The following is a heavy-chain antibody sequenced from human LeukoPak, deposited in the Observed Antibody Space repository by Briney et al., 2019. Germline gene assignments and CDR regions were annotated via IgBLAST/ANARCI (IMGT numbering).Heavy chain of an antibody. CDR1: GFTFSSYG. CDR2: IRYDGSNK. J-gene: IGHJ6*03. Sequence: PGGSLRLSCAASGFTFSSYGMHWFRQAPGKGLEWVAFIRYDGSNKYYADSVKGRFTISRDNSKNTLYLQMNSLRAEDTAVYYCAKDAGSIRGVIWYYYYYMDVWGKGTTVTISS. CDR3: AKDAGSIRGVIWYYYYYMDV. V-gene: IGHV3-30*02. D-gene: IGHD3-10*01.